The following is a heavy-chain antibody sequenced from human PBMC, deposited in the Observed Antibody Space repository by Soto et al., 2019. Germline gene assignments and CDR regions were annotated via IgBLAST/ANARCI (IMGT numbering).Heavy chain of an antibody. CDR1: GGTFSSYT. J-gene: IGHJ5*02. D-gene: IGHD2-21*02. Sequence: QVQLVQSGAEVKKPGSSVKVSCKASGGTFSSYTISWVRQAPGQGLEWMGRIIPILGIANYAQKFQGRVTSPAAXXTXTXXMELDSLRSEDTAVYYCARGEAYCGGDCYSGWFDPWGQGTLVTVSS. CDR2: IIPILGIA. CDR3: ARGEAYCGGDCYSGWFDP. V-gene: IGHV1-69*02.